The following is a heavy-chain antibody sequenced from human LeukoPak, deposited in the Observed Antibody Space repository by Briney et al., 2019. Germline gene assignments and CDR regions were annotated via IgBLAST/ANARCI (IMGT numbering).Heavy chain of an antibody. CDR1: GYTFSSYD. J-gene: IGHJ4*02. Sequence: ASVKVSCKASGYTFSSYDMNWVRQATGQGLEWMGWMNPNSGNTGYAQKFQGRVTMTRSTSTSTAYMELSSLRSEDTAVYYCARGDRVQLWSDYWGQGTLVTVFS. CDR3: ARGDRVQLWSDY. CDR2: MNPNSGNT. V-gene: IGHV1-8*01. D-gene: IGHD5-18*01.